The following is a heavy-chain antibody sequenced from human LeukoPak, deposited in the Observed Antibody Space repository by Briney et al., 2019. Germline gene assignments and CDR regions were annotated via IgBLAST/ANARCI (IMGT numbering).Heavy chain of an antibody. D-gene: IGHD1-26*01. CDR3: ATVSVGGATGAGEY. Sequence: GESLKISCAASGFNVNNNDMGWVRQAPGKGLEWVSVLYSIGSTFYSDSVKGRFTISRDNSKNTLYLQMNSLRAEDTAMYYCATVSVGGATGAGEYWGQGTLVTVSS. V-gene: IGHV3-53*01. CDR2: LYSIGST. CDR1: GFNVNNND. J-gene: IGHJ4*02.